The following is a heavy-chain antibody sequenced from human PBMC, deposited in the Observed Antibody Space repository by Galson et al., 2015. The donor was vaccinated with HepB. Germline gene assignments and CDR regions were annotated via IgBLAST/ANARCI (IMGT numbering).Heavy chain of an antibody. Sequence: SLRLSCAASGFGLSNHWMHWVRQSPGKGLLWVSRINSDGTSIYYGDFVRGRFTISRDNAKNTMYLQMDSLRADDTAVYYCVRGGRQSPGAYDIWGQGTMVTVSS. V-gene: IGHV3-74*01. D-gene: IGHD1-26*01. CDR1: GFGLSNHW. J-gene: IGHJ3*02. CDR2: INSDGTSI. CDR3: VRGGRQSPGAYDI.